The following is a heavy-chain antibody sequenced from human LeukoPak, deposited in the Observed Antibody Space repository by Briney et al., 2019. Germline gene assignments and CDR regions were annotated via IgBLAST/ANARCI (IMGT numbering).Heavy chain of an antibody. CDR3: ARAVSRPSIYYFDY. CDR2: INHSGST. CDR1: GGSFSGYC. J-gene: IGHJ4*02. V-gene: IGHV4-34*01. Sequence: SETLSLTCAVYGGSFSGYCWSWIRQPPGKGLEWIGEINHSGSTNYNPSLKSRVTISVDTSKNQFSLKLSSVTAADTAVYYCARAVSRPSIYYFDYWGQGTLVTVSS. D-gene: IGHD6-6*01.